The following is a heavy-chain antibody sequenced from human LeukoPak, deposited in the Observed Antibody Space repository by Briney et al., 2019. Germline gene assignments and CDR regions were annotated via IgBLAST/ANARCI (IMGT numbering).Heavy chain of an antibody. Sequence: GGSLRLSCAASGFTFSSYDMHWVRQTPGEGLEWLAVISYDGSNINFAESVKGRFTISRDNSKNTLYLQMNSLTPEDTAVYYCVKDRGGIWYSNYFDLWGQGTRVAVSS. CDR1: GFTFSSYD. J-gene: IGHJ4*02. CDR2: ISYDGSNI. CDR3: VKDRGGIWYSNYFDL. V-gene: IGHV3-30*18. D-gene: IGHD2-8*01.